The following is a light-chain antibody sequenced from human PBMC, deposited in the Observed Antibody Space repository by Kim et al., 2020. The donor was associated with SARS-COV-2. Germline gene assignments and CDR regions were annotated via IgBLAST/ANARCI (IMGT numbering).Light chain of an antibody. V-gene: IGLV3-25*03. CDR1: ALSKQY. J-gene: IGLJ2*01. CDR3: QSADTSGTSVL. CDR2: QDV. Sequence: PGQTATITCAGDALSKQYSYWYQQKPGQAPVLTIYQDVERPSGIPERFSGSTSGTTVTLTIIAVQAEDEADYYCQSADTSGTSVLFGGGTRLTVL.